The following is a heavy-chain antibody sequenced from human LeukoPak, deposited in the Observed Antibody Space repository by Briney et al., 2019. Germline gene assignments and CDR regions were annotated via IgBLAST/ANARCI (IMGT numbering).Heavy chain of an antibody. CDR3: ARAEPSNYDFWSGYQYYFDY. D-gene: IGHD3-3*01. J-gene: IGHJ4*02. CDR2: IYHSGST. Sequence: PSETLSLTCAVSGYSISSGYYWGWIRQPPGKGLEWIGSIYHSGSTYYNPSLKSRVTISVDTSKNQFSLKLSSVTAADTAVYYCARAEPSNYDFWSGYQYYFDYWGQGTLVTVSS. V-gene: IGHV4-38-2*01. CDR1: GYSISSGYY.